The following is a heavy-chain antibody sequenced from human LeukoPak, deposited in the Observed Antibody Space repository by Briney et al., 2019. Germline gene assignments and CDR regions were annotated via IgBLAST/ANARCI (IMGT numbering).Heavy chain of an antibody. D-gene: IGHD1-26*01. Sequence: GGSLRLSCAASGFTFSSYWMNWARQAPGKGLEWVASINHNGNVNYYVDSVKGRFTISRDNAKNSLYLQMSSLRAEDTAVYYCAREDLLVPYYYNDLDVWGQGTTVTVSS. V-gene: IGHV3-7*03. CDR3: AREDLLVPYYYNDLDV. CDR2: INHNGNVN. CDR1: GFTFSSYW. J-gene: IGHJ6*02.